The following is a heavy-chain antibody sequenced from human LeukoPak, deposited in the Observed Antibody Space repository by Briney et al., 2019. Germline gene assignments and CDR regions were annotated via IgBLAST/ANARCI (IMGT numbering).Heavy chain of an antibody. J-gene: IGHJ3*02. D-gene: IGHD1-26*01. CDR1: GGSFSGYY. CDR3: AREKEPLRAFDI. Sequence: KTSETLSLTCAVYGGSFSGYYWSWIRQPPGKGLEWIGEINHSGSTNYNPSLKSRVTISVDTSKNQFSLKLSSVTAADTAVYYCAREKEPLRAFDIWGQGTMVTVSS. V-gene: IGHV4-34*01. CDR2: INHSGST.